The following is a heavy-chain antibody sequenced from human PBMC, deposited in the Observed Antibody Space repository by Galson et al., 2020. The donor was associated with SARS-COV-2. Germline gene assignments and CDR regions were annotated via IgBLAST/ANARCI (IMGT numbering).Heavy chain of an antibody. Sequence: SETLSLTCAVSGLSINSDFYWGWIRQPPGKGLEWIGNIYQGGTTYYNPSLKSRVTISIDQSKNQFSLTMTSVTAADTAVYYCARSSSSGYYSIWYFDLWGRGTLVTVSS. D-gene: IGHD3-22*01. CDR2: IYQGGTT. CDR1: GLSINSDFY. V-gene: IGHV4-38-2*01. CDR3: ARSSSSGYYSIWYFDL. J-gene: IGHJ2*01.